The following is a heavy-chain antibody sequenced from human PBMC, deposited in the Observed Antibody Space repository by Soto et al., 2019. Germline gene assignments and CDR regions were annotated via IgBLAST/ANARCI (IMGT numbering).Heavy chain of an antibody. D-gene: IGHD3-9*01. Sequence: SETLSLTCTVSGGSISSYDWSWMRQPPGKGLEWIGYIYYSGSTNSNPSLKSRVTISVDRSKNQFSLKLSSVTAADTAVYYCARSDILTGYPYYFDYWGQGTLVTVSS. J-gene: IGHJ4*02. CDR1: GGSISSYD. V-gene: IGHV4-59*12. CDR2: IYYSGST. CDR3: ARSDILTGYPYYFDY.